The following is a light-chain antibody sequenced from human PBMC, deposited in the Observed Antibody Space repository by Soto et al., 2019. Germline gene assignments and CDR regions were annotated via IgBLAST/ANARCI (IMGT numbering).Light chain of an antibody. CDR3: QQHSNWLFP. Sequence: EIVLTQSPATLSLSPGERATLSCRASQSVSSYLAWYQQKPGQAPRLLIYDASNRATGIPARFSGSGSGTDFTLTISSLEPEDFAVYYCQQHSNWLFPFGPGTKVDIK. CDR1: QSVSSY. V-gene: IGKV3-11*01. J-gene: IGKJ3*01. CDR2: DAS.